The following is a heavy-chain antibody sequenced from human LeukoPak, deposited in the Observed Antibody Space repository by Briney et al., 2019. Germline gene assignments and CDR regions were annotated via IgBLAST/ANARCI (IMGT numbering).Heavy chain of an antibody. CDR3: AAGSSWLVY. J-gene: IGHJ4*02. CDR1: GFTFSSYS. Sequence: GGSLRLSCAASGFTFSSYSMNWVRQAPGKGLEWVSYISISSSTIYYADSVKGRFTISRDNANNSLYLQMNSLRAEDTAVYYCAAGSSWLVYWGQGTLVTVSS. D-gene: IGHD6-13*01. V-gene: IGHV3-48*01. CDR2: ISISSSTI.